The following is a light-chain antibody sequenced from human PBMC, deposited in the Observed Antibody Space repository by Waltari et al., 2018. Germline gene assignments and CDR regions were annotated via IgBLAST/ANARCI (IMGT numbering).Light chain of an antibody. CDR2: EVT. Sequence: QSALTQPPSASGSPGQPVTIPCPGTSSDVGGYNYVPWYQQHPGKAPKLIIYEVTKRPSGVPDRFSGSKSGNTASLTVSGLQADDEADYYCNSYAGRNRLGVFGGGTKVTVL. CDR3: NSYAGRNRLGV. V-gene: IGLV2-8*01. CDR1: SSDVGGYNY. J-gene: IGLJ2*01.